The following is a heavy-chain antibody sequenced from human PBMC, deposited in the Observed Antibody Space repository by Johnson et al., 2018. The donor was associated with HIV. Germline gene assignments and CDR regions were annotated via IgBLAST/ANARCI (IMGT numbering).Heavy chain of an antibody. D-gene: IGHD2-2*01. V-gene: IGHV3-53*01. Sequence: VQLVESGGGLIQPGGSLRLSCAASGFTFSSNYMSWVRQAPGKGLEWVSVIYSGGSTYYADSVKGRFTISRDNSKNTLYLQMNSLRVEDTAVYYCARGLQSMTVVVTRGAFDIWGQGTMVTVSS. CDR1: GFTFSSNY. CDR2: IYSGGST. J-gene: IGHJ3*02. CDR3: ARGLQSMTVVVTRGAFDI.